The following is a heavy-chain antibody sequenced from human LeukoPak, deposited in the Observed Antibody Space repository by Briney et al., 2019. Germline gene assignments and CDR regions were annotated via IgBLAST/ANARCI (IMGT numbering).Heavy chain of an antibody. CDR1: GYTFTSYY. D-gene: IGHD1-26*01. CDR3: ARDPNSGSYSGAFDI. V-gene: IGHV1-46*01. Sequence: ASVKVSCKASGYTFTSYYMHWVRQAPGQGLEWMGIINPSGGSTSYAQKYQGRVTRTRDMSKSTVYMELSSLRSEDTAVYYCARDPNSGSYSGAFDIWGQGTMVTVSS. J-gene: IGHJ3*02. CDR2: INPSGGST.